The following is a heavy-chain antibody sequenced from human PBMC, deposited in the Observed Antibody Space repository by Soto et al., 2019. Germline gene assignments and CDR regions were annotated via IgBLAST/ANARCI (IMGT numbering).Heavy chain of an antibody. J-gene: IGHJ3*02. CDR2: IKQDGSEK. CDR3: ARTTHGDYGHDAFDI. D-gene: IGHD4-17*01. Sequence: GGFLRLSCAASGFTFSSYWMSWVRQAPGKGLEWVANIKQDGSEKYYVDSVKGRFTISRDNAKNSLYLQMNSLRAEDTAVYYCARTTHGDYGHDAFDIWGQGTMVTVSS. V-gene: IGHV3-7*01. CDR1: GFTFSSYW.